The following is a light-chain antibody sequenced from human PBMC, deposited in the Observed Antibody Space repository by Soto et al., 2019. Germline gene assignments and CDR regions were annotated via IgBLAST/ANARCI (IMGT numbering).Light chain of an antibody. Sequence: SYELTQPPSVSVSPGQTASITCSGDKLGDKYACWYQQKPGQSPVLVIYQNSKRPSGIPERFSGSNSGNTATLTISGTQAMDEADYYCQAWDSTPVFGTGTKVTVI. CDR1: KLGDKY. V-gene: IGLV3-1*01. CDR2: QNS. J-gene: IGLJ1*01. CDR3: QAWDSTPV.